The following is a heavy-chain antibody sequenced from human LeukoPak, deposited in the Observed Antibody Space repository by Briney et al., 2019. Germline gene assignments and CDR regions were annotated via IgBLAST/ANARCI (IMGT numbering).Heavy chain of an antibody. D-gene: IGHD5-18*01. CDR3: ARHYRAPAYRYVLAYVDS. Sequence: GWSMRLSCAASGFTFSSYAMSWVRQAPGKGLEWVSIISSSGTYIYYADSVRGRFTISRDNAKNSLFLHMNSLRAEAAAVYYCARHYRAPAYRYVLAYVDSWGQGDLVTVSS. J-gene: IGHJ4*02. V-gene: IGHV3-21*03. CDR1: GFTFSSYA. CDR2: ISSSGTYI.